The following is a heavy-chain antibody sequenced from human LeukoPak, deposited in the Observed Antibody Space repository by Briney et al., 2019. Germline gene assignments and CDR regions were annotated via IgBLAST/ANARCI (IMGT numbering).Heavy chain of an antibody. CDR3: ARDGVIGELFMLFVDY. J-gene: IGHJ4*02. V-gene: IGHV3-74*01. CDR2: IKGDGSST. CDR1: GFTFSSNW. D-gene: IGHD3-10*01. Sequence: PGGSLRLSCAASGFTFSSNWMHWVRQALGKGLVWVSRIKGDGSSTSYADSVKGRFTISRDNSKNTLYLQMNSLRAEDTAVYYCARDGVIGELFMLFVDYWGQGTLVTVSS.